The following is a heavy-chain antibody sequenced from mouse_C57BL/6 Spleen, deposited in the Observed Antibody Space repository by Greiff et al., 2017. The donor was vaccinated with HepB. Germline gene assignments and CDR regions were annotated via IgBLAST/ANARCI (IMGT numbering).Heavy chain of an antibody. CDR2: IDPANGNT. V-gene: IGHV14-3*01. CDR1: GFNIKNTY. J-gene: IGHJ1*03. D-gene: IGHD1-1*01. CDR3: SRYYYGSSSYWYFDV. Sequence: EVQLQQSVAELVRPGASVKLSCTASGFNIKNTYMHWVKQRPEQGLEWIGRIDPANGNTKYAPKFQGKATITADTSSNTAYLQLSSLTSEDTAIYYCSRYYYGSSSYWYFDVGGTGTTVTVSS.